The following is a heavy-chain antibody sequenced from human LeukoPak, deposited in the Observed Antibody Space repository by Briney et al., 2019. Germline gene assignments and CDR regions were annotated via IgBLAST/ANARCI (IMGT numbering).Heavy chain of an antibody. CDR3: AGNRNALGDVNWLDP. V-gene: IGHV4-59*01. CDR2: IYNTGSV. J-gene: IGHJ5*02. D-gene: IGHD3-16*01. Sequence: KPSETLSLTCTVSGDSISGYYWNWIRQSPGKGLEWIAFIYNTGSVNYNPSLRSRVTISVDTSKNQFSLNLKSVTAADTAVYYCAGNRNALGDVNWLDPWGQGTLVTVSS. CDR1: GDSISGYY.